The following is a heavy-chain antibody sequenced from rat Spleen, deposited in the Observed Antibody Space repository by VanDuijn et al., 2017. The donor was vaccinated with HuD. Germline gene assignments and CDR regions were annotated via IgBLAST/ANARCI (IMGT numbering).Heavy chain of an antibody. CDR1: GFTFSNYG. D-gene: IGHD1-6*01. CDR3: TRHALMYTTDPFAY. V-gene: IGHV5S23*01. CDR2: ITNSGGNT. J-gene: IGHJ3*01. Sequence: EVQLVKSGGGLVQPGRSLKLSCAASGFTFSNYGMAWVRQAPTKGLEWVASITNSGGNTYYRDSVKGRFTISRDNAKSTLYLQMDSLRSEDTATYYCTRHALMYTTDPFAYWGRGTLVTVSS.